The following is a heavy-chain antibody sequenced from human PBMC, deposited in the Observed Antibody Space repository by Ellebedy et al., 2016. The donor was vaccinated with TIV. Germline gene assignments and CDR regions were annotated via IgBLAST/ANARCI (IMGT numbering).Heavy chain of an antibody. CDR1: RFTFNTYT. Sequence: GESLKISCAASRFTFNTYTIHWVRQAPGKGLQWVAVTSYDGSDKFYTDSVKGRFTISRDNFNNTLYLQMNSLRAEDTAVYWCASWDFDYWGQGTLVTVSS. D-gene: IGHD7-27*01. J-gene: IGHJ4*02. CDR2: TSYDGSDK. V-gene: IGHV3-30*04. CDR3: ASWDFDY.